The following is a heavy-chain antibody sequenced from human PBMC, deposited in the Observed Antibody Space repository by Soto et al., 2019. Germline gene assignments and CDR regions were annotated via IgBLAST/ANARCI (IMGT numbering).Heavy chain of an antibody. V-gene: IGHV4-59*08. CDR1: GGSISSYY. J-gene: IGHJ3*02. Sequence: QVQLQESGPGLVKPSETLSLTCTVSGGSISSYYWSWIRQPPGKGLEWIGYIYYSGSTNYNPSLKRRVTISVDTSKNQFSLKLSSVTAADTAVYYCARVSGELAAFDIWGQGTMVTVSS. D-gene: IGHD3-10*01. CDR2: IYYSGST. CDR3: ARVSGELAAFDI.